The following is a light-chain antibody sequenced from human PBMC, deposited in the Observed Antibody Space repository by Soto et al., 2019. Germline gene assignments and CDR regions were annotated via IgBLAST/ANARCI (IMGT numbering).Light chain of an antibody. V-gene: IGLV1-44*01. CDR3: AAWDGSLNHIL. Sequence: QSVLTQPPSASGTPGQRVTISCSGSSSNMGTNTVNWYQQLPRAAPKLLIYSDNQRPSGVPDRFSGSKSGTSASLAIAGLQSKDEADYYCAAWDGSLNHILFGGGTKLTVL. CDR2: SDN. CDR1: SSNMGTNT. J-gene: IGLJ2*01.